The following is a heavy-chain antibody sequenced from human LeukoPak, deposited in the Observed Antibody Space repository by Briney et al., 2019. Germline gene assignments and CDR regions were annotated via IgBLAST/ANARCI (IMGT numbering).Heavy chain of an antibody. CDR3: AKAGTMVRGVTRYYYYGMDV. J-gene: IGHJ6*02. V-gene: IGHV3-23*01. D-gene: IGHD3-10*01. CDR2: ISGSGGST. Sequence: GGSLRPSCAASGFTFSSYAMSWVRQAPGKGLEWVSAISGSGGSTYYADSVKGRFTISRDNSKNTLYLQMNSLRAEDTAVYYCAKAGTMVRGVTRYYYYGMDVWGQGTTVTVSS. CDR1: GFTFSSYA.